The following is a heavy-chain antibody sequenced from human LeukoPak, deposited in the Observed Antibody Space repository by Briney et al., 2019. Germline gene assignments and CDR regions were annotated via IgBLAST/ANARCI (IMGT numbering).Heavy chain of an antibody. CDR3: ARDHPAAGTEY. Sequence: ASVKVSCKVSGYTLTELSMHWVRQAPGKGLEWMGGFDPEDGETIYAQKFQGRVTITADESTSTAYMELSSLRSEDTAVYYCARDHPAAGTEYWGQGTLVTVSS. CDR2: FDPEDGET. CDR1: GYTLTELS. V-gene: IGHV1-24*01. J-gene: IGHJ4*02. D-gene: IGHD6-13*01.